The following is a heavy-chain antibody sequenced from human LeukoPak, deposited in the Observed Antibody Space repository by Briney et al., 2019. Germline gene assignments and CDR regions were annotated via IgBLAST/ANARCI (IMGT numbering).Heavy chain of an antibody. J-gene: IGHJ4*02. CDR1: GYTFTGYY. CDR3: ASDIEDYGGNV. Sequence: GASVKVSCKASGYTFTGYYMHWVRQAPGQGLEWMGWINPNSGGTNYAQKFQGRVTMTRDTSTSTVYMELSSLRSEDTAVYYCASDIEDYGGNVWGQGTLVTVSS. D-gene: IGHD4-23*01. CDR2: INPNSGGT. V-gene: IGHV1-2*02.